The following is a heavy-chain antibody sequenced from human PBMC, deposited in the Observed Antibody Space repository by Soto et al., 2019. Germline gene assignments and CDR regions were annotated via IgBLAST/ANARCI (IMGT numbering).Heavy chain of an antibody. J-gene: IGHJ4*02. CDR3: ARVADY. CDR2: IYHSVST. Sequence: QLQLQESGPGLVKPSQTLSLTCAVSGGSISSGGYSWSWIRQPPGKGLEWIGYIYHSVSTYYNPSLKGRATKSVDTPKHQFAMTVGSVTYAGTGVYYCARVADYVGLGSVVPVSS. CDR1: GGSISSGGYS. V-gene: IGHV4-30-2*01.